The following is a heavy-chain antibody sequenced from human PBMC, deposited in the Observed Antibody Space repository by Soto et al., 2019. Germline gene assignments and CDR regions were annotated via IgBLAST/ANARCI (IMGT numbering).Heavy chain of an antibody. J-gene: IGHJ6*02. CDR3: ARHLTYCSAGSCYSDFPYYGMDV. V-gene: IGHV4-39*01. CDR1: GGSISSSSYY. D-gene: IGHD2-15*01. CDR2: IFYSGST. Sequence: SETLSLTCTVSGGSISSSSYYWGWILQPPGKGLEWIGSIFYSGSTYYNPSLKSRVTISVDTSKNQFSLKLSSVTAADTAVYYCARHLTYCSAGSCYSDFPYYGMDVWGQGTTVT.